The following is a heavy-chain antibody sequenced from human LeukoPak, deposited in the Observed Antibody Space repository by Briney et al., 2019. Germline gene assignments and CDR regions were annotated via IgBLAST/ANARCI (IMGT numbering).Heavy chain of an antibody. V-gene: IGHV4-59*01. Sequence: PSETLSLTCTVSGGSISSYYGSWIRQPPGKGLEWIGYIYYSGSTNYNPSLKSRVTISVDTSKNQFSLKLSSVTAADTAVYYCARVGRLEAHDYWGQGTLVTVSS. CDR2: IYYSGST. D-gene: IGHD3-3*01. J-gene: IGHJ4*01. CDR3: ARVGRLEAHDY. CDR1: GGSISSYY.